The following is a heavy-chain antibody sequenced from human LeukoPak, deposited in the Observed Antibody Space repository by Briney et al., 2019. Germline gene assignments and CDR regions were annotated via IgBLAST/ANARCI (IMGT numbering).Heavy chain of an antibody. CDR2: IIPIFGTA. V-gene: IGHV1-69*06. CDR3: ATKGGGYSSGWPADFDY. D-gene: IGHD6-19*01. J-gene: IGHJ4*02. CDR1: GGTFSSYA. Sequence: SVKVSCKASGGTFSSYAISWVRQAPGQGLEWMGGIIPIFGTANYAQKFQGRVTITADKSTSTAYMELSSLRSEDTAVYYCATKGGGYSSGWPADFDYWGQGTLVTVSS.